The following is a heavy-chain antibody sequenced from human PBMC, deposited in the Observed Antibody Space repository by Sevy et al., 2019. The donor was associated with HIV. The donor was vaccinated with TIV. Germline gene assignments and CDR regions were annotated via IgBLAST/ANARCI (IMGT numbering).Heavy chain of an antibody. CDR2: INPNSGGT. V-gene: IGHV1-2*06. J-gene: IGHJ6*02. CDR3: AREKIFYCSSTSCYVEAQYYGMDV. Sequence: ASVKVSCKASGYTFTGYYMHWVRQAPGQGLEWMGRINPNSGGTNYAQKFQGRVTMTRDTSISTAYMELSRLRSDDTAVYYCAREKIFYCSSTSCYVEAQYYGMDVRGQGTTVTVSS. D-gene: IGHD2-2*01. CDR1: GYTFTGYY.